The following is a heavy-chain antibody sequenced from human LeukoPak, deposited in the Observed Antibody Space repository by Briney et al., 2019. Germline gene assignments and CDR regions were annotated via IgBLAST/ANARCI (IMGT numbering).Heavy chain of an antibody. CDR2: ISGGAGTT. D-gene: IGHD6-19*01. CDR1: GFTFSSCA. V-gene: IGHV3-23*01. CDR3: AKRPPASGWSAMDV. Sequence: GGSLRLSCTASGFTFSSCAMNWVRQAPGKGLEWVSAISGGAGTTYYADSVKGRFTISRDNSENTLHLQMNNLRAEDSALYYCAKRPPASGWSAMDVWGKGTTVTVSS. J-gene: IGHJ6*04.